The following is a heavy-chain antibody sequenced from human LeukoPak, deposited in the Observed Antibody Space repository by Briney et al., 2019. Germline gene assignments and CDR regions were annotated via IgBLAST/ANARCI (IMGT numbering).Heavy chain of an antibody. CDR3: ARVQPGIAVAYAIDY. Sequence: ASVKVSCKASGYTFTSYGISWVRQAPGQGLGWMGWISAYNGNTNYAQKLQGRVTMTTDTYTSTAYKELRRLRSDDTAVYYCARVQPGIAVAYAIDYWGQGTLVTVSS. V-gene: IGHV1-18*01. J-gene: IGHJ4*02. CDR2: ISAYNGNT. D-gene: IGHD6-19*01. CDR1: GYTFTSYG.